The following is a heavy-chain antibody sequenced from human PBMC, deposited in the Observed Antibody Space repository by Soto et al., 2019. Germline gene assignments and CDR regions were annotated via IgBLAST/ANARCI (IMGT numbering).Heavy chain of an antibody. J-gene: IGHJ6*02. CDR3: ARLWFGGWRRTRDYYGMDV. CDR1: GYSFTSYW. V-gene: IGHV5-51*01. Sequence: GESLKISCKGSGYSFTSYWIGWVRQMPGKGLEWMGIIYPGDSDTRYSPSFQGQVTISADKSISTAYLQWSSLKASDTAMYYCARLWFGGWRRTRDYYGMDVWGQGTTVTVSS. D-gene: IGHD3-10*01. CDR2: IYPGDSDT.